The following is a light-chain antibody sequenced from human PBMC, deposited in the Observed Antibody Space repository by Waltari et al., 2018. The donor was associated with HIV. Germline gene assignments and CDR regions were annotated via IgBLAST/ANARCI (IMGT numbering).Light chain of an antibody. V-gene: IGKV2D-29*01. CDR1: QSLTHSDGKTY. CDR2: QVS. CDR3: MQSLQLPPT. J-gene: IGKJ2*01. Sequence: EIVLTQAPPSLSVTPGQPATIPCKSSQSLTHSDGKTYLYWYLQRPCKPPQLLIYQVSTRFSGVPDRFSGSGTWPFFTLRISRVEPEDAGTYYCMQSLQLPPTFGQGTRLDIK.